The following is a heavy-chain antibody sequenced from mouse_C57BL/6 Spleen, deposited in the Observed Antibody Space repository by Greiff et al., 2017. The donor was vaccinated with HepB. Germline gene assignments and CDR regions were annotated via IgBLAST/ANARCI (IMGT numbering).Heavy chain of an antibody. J-gene: IGHJ4*01. Sequence: EVKLVESGGGLVKPGGSLKLSCAASGFTFSSYTMSWVRQTPEKRLEWVATISGGGGNTYYPDSVKGRFTISSDNAKNTLYLQMSSLRSEDTALYYCARLGEGYAMDYWGQGTSVTVSS. CDR1: GFTFSSYT. CDR2: ISGGGGNT. CDR3: ARLGEGYAMDY. V-gene: IGHV5-9*01.